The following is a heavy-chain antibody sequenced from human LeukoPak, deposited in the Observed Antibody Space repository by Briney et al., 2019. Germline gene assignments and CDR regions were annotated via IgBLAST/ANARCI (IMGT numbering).Heavy chain of an antibody. CDR3: ARDGYGIGDY. Sequence: GASVKVSCKASGYTFTGQYIHWERQAPGQGFEWIGWGNHNSGGTNYAQKFQVRCTMSRDTSITTAYMDLSSRRCDDSAVNYGARDGYGIGDYWGEGTLVSVSS. V-gene: IGHV1-2*02. CDR1: GYTFTGQY. J-gene: IGHJ4*02. D-gene: IGHD5-12*01. CDR2: GNHNSGGT.